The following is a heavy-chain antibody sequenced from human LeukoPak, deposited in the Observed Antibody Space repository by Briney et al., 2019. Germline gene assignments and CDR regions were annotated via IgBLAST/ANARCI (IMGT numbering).Heavy chain of an antibody. J-gene: IGHJ3*02. CDR3: ARHYYDILSAFDI. D-gene: IGHD3-22*01. V-gene: IGHV5-10-1*01. CDR1: EYSFTTYW. CDR2: IDPSDSYT. Sequence: GESLKISCKGSEYSFTTYWISWVRQMPGKGLEWMGRIDPSDSYTKYSPSFQGHVTISADKSISTAYLQWSRLKASDTAMYYCARHYYDILSAFDIWGQGTMVTVSS.